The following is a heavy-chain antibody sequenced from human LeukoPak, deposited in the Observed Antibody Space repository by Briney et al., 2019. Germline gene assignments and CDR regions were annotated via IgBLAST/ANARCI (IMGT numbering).Heavy chain of an antibody. D-gene: IGHD4-17*01. CDR3: ARGSGYGDSPGLD. CDR1: GYIFTDYY. Sequence: GSVKVSCKASGYIFTDYYIHWVRQAPGQGLEWMGRINPNSGGANYAQQFQGRVTMTRDTSISIAYMEVVRLTSDDTAVYYCARGSGYGDSPGLDWGQGTLVTVSS. J-gene: IGHJ4*02. CDR2: INPNSGGA. V-gene: IGHV1-2*06.